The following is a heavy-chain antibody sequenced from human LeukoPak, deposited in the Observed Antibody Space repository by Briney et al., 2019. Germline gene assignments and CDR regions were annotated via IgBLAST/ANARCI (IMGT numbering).Heavy chain of an antibody. V-gene: IGHV3-30*02. CDR2: IGYDGRNK. Sequence: QPGGSLRLXCAASGFTFSNYGMHWVRLAPGKGLEWVAFIGYDGRNKYYGDSVKGRFTISRDNSKSTLYLQMNSLRGEDTAVYYCAREGTDAFDIWGQGTMVTVSS. D-gene: IGHD1-1*01. J-gene: IGHJ3*02. CDR3: AREGTDAFDI. CDR1: GFTFSNYG.